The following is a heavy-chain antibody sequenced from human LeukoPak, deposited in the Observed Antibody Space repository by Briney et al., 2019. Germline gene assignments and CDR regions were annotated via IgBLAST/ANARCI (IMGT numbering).Heavy chain of an antibody. V-gene: IGHV3-23*01. CDR2: ISGSGGST. J-gene: IGHJ4*02. Sequence: GGSLRLSCAASGFTFSSYAMSWVRQAPGKGLEWVSAISGSGGSTYYADSVRGRFTISRDNAQTSLYLQMNSLRAEDTAVYYCARDGSVGDTAMAVDYWGQGTLVTVSS. CDR1: GFTFSSYA. CDR3: ARDGSVGDTAMAVDY. D-gene: IGHD5-18*01.